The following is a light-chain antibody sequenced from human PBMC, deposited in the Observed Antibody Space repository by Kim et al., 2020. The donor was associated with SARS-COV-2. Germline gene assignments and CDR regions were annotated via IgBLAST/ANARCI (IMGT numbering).Light chain of an antibody. CDR3: QSADSSGTPLVV. Sequence: SYELTQPPSVSVSPGQTARITCSGDALPKQYAYWYQQKPGQAPVLVIYKDSERPSGIPERFSGFSSGTTVTLTISGVQAEDEADYYCQSADSSGTPLVVFGGGTQLTVL. CDR2: KDS. V-gene: IGLV3-25*03. CDR1: ALPKQY. J-gene: IGLJ2*01.